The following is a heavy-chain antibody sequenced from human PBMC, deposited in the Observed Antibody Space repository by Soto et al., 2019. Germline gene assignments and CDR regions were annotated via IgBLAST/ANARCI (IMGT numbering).Heavy chain of an antibody. CDR2: ISGSGGST. CDR3: AKDPPLYGSGSYSTNWFDP. D-gene: IGHD3-10*01. V-gene: IGHV3-23*01. J-gene: IGHJ5*02. CDR1: GFTFSSYA. Sequence: GGSLRLSCAASGFTFSSYAMSWVRQAPGRGLEWASAISGSGGSTYYADSVKGRFTISRDNSKNTLYLQMNSLRAEDTAVYYCAKDPPLYGSGSYSTNWFDPWGQGTLVTVSS.